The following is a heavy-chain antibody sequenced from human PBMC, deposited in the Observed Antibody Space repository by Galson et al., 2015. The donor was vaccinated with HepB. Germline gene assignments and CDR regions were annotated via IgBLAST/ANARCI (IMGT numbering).Heavy chain of an antibody. V-gene: IGHV1-18*01. D-gene: IGHD5-24*01. Sequence: VKASCKASGYTLTRYTMNWVRQAPGQGPEWMGWSSGYNGDAHYAWKFQDRVTMTTDTSTGTAYLELTSLGSDDTAVYYCARGGMAAIGGPTFDYWGQGTLVTVSS. J-gene: IGHJ4*02. CDR3: ARGGMAAIGGPTFDY. CDR1: GYTLTRYT. CDR2: SSGYNGDA.